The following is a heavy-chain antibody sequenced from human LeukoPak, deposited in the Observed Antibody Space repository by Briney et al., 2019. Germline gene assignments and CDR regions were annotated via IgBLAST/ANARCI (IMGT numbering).Heavy chain of an antibody. CDR2: ISYDGSNK. V-gene: IGHV3-30*18. D-gene: IGHD3-9*01. CDR3: AKDSGFAYYYGMDV. Sequence: PGGSLRLSCAASGFTFSSYGMHWVRQAPGKGLEWVAVISYDGSNKYYADSVKGRFTISRDNSKNTLYLQMNSLRAEDTAVYYCAKDSGFAYYYGMDVWGQGTTVTVSS. CDR1: GFTFSSYG. J-gene: IGHJ6*02.